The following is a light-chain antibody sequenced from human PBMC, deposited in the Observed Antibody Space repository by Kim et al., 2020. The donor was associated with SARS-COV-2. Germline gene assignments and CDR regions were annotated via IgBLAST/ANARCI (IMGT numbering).Light chain of an antibody. CDR1: QGVSSSF. V-gene: IGKV3-20*01. CDR2: GAS. CDR3: QHPET. J-gene: IGKJ1*01. Sequence: EIVLTQSPGTLSLSPGERATLSCRASQGVSSSFLAWYQHKPGQAPRLLIYGASYRATGTPDRFSGSGSGTDFTLTIARLEAEDFAVYYCQHPETFGQGTKV.